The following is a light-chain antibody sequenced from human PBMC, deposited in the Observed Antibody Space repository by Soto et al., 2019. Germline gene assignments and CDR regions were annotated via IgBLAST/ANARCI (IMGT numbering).Light chain of an antibody. CDR1: QSVSSSY. CDR2: GAS. J-gene: IGKJ1*01. Sequence: IVLTQSPGTLSLSPGERATLSCKASQSVSSSYLAWYQQKPGQAPRLVIYGASSRATGIPDRFSGSGSGTEFTLTISRLQPEDFAVYYCQQYGSSSWTFGQGTKVDIK. CDR3: QQYGSSSWT. V-gene: IGKV3-20*01.